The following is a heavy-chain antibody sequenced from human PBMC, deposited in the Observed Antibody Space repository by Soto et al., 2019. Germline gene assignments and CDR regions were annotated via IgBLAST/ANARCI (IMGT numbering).Heavy chain of an antibody. CDR2: IYSGGST. Sequence: PGGSLRLSCAASGFTVSSNYMSWVRQAPGKGLEWVSVIYSGGSTYYADSVKGRFTISRDNSKNTLYLQMNSLRAEDTAVYYCARGYYYDSSGYDYWGQGTLVT. D-gene: IGHD3-22*01. CDR3: ARGYYYDSSGYDY. V-gene: IGHV3-53*01. CDR1: GFTVSSNY. J-gene: IGHJ4*02.